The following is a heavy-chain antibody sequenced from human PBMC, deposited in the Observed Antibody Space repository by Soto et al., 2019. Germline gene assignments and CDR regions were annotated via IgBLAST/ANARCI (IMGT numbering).Heavy chain of an antibody. V-gene: IGHV4-4*02. J-gene: IGHJ6*02. D-gene: IGHD2-8*01. CDR2: IFHSGNT. CDR3: ARRTWGMDV. CDR1: SGSIGTTNW. Sequence: QVQLQESGPGLVKPSGTLSLTCAVSSGSIGTTNWWSWVRQIPGKGLEWSGEIFHSGNTYYNPSLASRVTISVDTSKNQFSLNLRSVTAADTAVYYCARRTWGMDVWGQGTTVTVSS.